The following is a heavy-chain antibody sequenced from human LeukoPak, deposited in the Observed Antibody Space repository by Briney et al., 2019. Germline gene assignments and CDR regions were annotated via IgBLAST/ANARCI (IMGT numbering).Heavy chain of an antibody. V-gene: IGHV3-30*02. CDR1: GFTFSSYW. CDR2: IRYDGSNK. J-gene: IGHJ4*02. CDR3: AKGVREIEFFDY. Sequence: GGSLRLSCAASGFTFSSYWMSWVRQAPGKGLEWVAFIRYDGSNKYYADSVKGRFTISRDNSKNTLYLQMNSLRAEDTAVYYCAKGVREIEFFDYWGQGTLVTVSS. D-gene: IGHD3-10*01.